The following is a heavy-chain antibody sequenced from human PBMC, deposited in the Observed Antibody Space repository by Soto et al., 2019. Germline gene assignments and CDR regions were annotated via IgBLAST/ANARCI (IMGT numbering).Heavy chain of an antibody. CDR2: ISYDGSNK. CDR1: GFTFSSYA. J-gene: IGHJ6*02. Sequence: GGSLRLSCAASGFTFSSYAMYWVRQAPGKGLEWVAVISYDGSNKYYADSVKGRFTISRDNSKNTLYLQMNSLRAEDTAVYYCARDLIRGSSFAYYYYGMDVWGQGTTVTVSS. V-gene: IGHV3-30-3*01. D-gene: IGHD6-6*01. CDR3: ARDLIRGSSFAYYYYGMDV.